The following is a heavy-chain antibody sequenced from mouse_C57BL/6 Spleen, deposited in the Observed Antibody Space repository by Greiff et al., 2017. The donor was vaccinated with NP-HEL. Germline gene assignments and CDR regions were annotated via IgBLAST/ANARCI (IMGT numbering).Heavy chain of an antibody. V-gene: IGHV7-3*01. CDR3: ARYDDYDRNYFDY. J-gene: IGHJ2*01. CDR2: IRNKANGYTT. Sequence: EVQRVESGGGLVQPGGSLSLSCAASGFTFTDYYMSWVRQPPGKALEWLGFIRNKANGYTTEYSASVKGRFTISRDNSQSILYLQMNALRAEDSATYYCARYDDYDRNYFDYWGQGTTLTVSS. CDR1: GFTFTDYY. D-gene: IGHD2-4*01.